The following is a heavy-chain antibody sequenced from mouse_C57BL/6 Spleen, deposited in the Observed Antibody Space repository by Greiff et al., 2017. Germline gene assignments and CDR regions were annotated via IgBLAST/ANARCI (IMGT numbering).Heavy chain of an antibody. J-gene: IGHJ3*01. CDR2: IDPSDSYT. CDR3: ARTGDGAY. Sequence: VQLQQPGAELVKPGASVKLSCKASGYTFTSYWMQWVKQRPGQGLEWIGEIDPSDSYTNYNQKFKGKATLTVDTSSSTAYMQLSSLTSEDSAVYYCARTGDGAYWGQGTLVTVSA. V-gene: IGHV1-50*01. CDR1: GYTFTSYW.